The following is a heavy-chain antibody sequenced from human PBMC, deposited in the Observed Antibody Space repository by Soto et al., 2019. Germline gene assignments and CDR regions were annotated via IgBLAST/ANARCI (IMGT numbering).Heavy chain of an antibody. Sequence: SETLSLTCTVSGVSISSSSYYWGWIRQPPGKGLEWIGSIYYSGSTYYNPSLKSRVTISVDTSKNQFSLKLSSVTAADTAVYYCARAPAENYYYYGMDVWGQGTTVTAP. CDR3: ARAPAENYYYYGMDV. CDR1: GVSISSSSYY. CDR2: IYYSGST. D-gene: IGHD2-2*01. J-gene: IGHJ6*02. V-gene: IGHV4-39*01.